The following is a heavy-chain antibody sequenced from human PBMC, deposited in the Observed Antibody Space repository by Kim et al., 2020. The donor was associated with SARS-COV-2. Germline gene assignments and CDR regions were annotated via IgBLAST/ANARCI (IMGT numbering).Heavy chain of an antibody. CDR1: GFTFNDFY. CDR2: ISAGDTRNT. J-gene: IGHJ4*02. Sequence: GGSLRLSCTASGFTFNDFYMSWIRQAPGKGLEWVSYISAGDTRNTNYADSVKGRFTISRDTAKNSLYLQMNSLRADDTAVYYCARGYGDYGYWAQGTVVTVSS. V-gene: IGHV3-11*05. CDR3: ARGYGDYGY. D-gene: IGHD4-17*01.